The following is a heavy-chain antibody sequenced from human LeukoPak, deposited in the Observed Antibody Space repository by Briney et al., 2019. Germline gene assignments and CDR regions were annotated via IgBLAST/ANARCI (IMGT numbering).Heavy chain of an antibody. D-gene: IGHD2-2*01. Sequence: SETLSLTCTVSGGSTDSYYWSWIRRPPGKGLEWIGYIYYTGSTEYHPSLKSRVTISLDTSKNQFSLKLTSVTAADTAVYYCARVYQSAEYYFDYWGQGNLVSVSS. CDR3: ARVYQSAEYYFDY. CDR1: GGSTDSYY. V-gene: IGHV4-59*01. CDR2: IYYTGST. J-gene: IGHJ4*02.